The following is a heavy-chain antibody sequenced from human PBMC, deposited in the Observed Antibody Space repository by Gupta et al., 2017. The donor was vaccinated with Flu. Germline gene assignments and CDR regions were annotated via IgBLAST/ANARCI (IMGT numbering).Heavy chain of an antibody. V-gene: IGHV3-23*01. CDR2: LSGIGATTT. CDR1: SKLA. Sequence: SKLAMSWVRQVQGKGMECVSALSGIGATTTYYAESVKGRFTIARDDFKNTLCLQMNSLRADDTAVDYGAKYEGFCGDTSCYTVDDGGQGTLVTVSS. D-gene: IGHD2-2*02. J-gene: IGHJ4*02. CDR3: AKYEGFCGDTSCYTVDD.